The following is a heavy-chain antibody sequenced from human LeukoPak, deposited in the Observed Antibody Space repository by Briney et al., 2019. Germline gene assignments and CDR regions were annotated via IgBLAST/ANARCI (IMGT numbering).Heavy chain of an antibody. V-gene: IGHV4-34*01. CDR3: ARGGSSTSCFGAYYFDY. CDR1: GGSFSGYY. D-gene: IGHD2-2*01. Sequence: SETLSLTCAVYGGSFSGYYWSWIRQPPGKGLEWIGEINHSGSTNYNPSLKSRVTISVDTSKNQFSLKLSSVTAADTAVYYCARGGSSTSCFGAYYFDYWGQGTLVTVSS. J-gene: IGHJ4*02. CDR2: INHSGST.